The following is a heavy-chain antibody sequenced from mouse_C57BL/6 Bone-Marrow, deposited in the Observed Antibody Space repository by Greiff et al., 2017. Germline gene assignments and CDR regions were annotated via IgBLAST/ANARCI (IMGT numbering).Heavy chain of an antibody. CDR2: IRSKSSNYAT. D-gene: IGHD1-1*01. Sequence: EVQLVESGGGLVQPKGSLKLSCAASGFTFNTYATHWVRQAPGKGLEWVARIRSKSSNYATYYADSVKDRFTISRDDSQSMLYLQMNNLKPEDTAMYYCVTSFTTVVGAYWGQGTLVTVSA. V-gene: IGHV10-3*01. CDR3: VTSFTTVVGAY. CDR1: GFTFNTYA. J-gene: IGHJ3*01.